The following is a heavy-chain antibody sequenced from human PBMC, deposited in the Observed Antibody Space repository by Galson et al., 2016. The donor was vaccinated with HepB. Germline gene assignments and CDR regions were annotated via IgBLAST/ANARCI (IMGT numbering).Heavy chain of an antibody. Sequence: SGAEVKKPGESLRISCKGSGYNFTSHWISWVRQMPGKGLEWMGKIDPSDSYTNYSPSFQGHVTISTDKSTNTAYLQWNGLKASDTAMYYCARHRSPRFYFASGTNNWFDPWGQGTLVTVSS. CDR1: GYNFTSHW. D-gene: IGHD3-10*01. J-gene: IGHJ5*02. CDR3: ARHRSPRFYFASGTNNWFDP. CDR2: IDPSDSYT. V-gene: IGHV5-10-1*01.